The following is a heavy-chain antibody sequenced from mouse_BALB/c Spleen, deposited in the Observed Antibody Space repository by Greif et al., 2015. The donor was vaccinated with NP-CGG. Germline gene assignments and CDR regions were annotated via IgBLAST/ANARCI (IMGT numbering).Heavy chain of an antibody. J-gene: IGHJ3*01. CDR2: IWTGGGT. Sequence: VQLQQSGPGLVAPSQSLSITCTVSGFSLTSYDISWIRQPPGKGLEWLGVIWTGGGTNYNSAFMSRLSISKDNSKSQVFLKMNSLQTDDTAIYYCVRDYYGSSSWFAYWGQGTLVTVSA. CDR1: GFSLTSYD. D-gene: IGHD1-1*01. CDR3: VRDYYGSSSWFAY. V-gene: IGHV2-9-2*01.